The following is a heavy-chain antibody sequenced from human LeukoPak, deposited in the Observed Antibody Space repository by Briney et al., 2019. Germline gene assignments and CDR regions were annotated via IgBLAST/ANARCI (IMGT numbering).Heavy chain of an antibody. J-gene: IGHJ4*02. V-gene: IGHV3-74*01. Sequence: GGSLRLSCAASGFTFSNYWMHWVRQAPGRGLVWVSRINTDGSTTTYADSVKGRSTISRDNAKNTLYLQMNSLRAEDTAVYYCARRAEDGTNRFVSWGEGTLVTVSS. CDR1: GFTFSNYW. CDR2: INTDGSTT. CDR3: ARRAEDGTNRFVS. D-gene: IGHD6-13*01.